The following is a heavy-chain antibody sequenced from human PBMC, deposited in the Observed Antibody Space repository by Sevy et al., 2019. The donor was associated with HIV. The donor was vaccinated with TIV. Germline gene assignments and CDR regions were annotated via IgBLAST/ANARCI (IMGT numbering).Heavy chain of an antibody. V-gene: IGHV4-59*01. CDR2: IYYSGST. J-gene: IGHJ6*03. Sequence: SETLSLTCTVSGGSISSYYWSWIRQPPGKGLEWIGYIYYSGSTNYNPSLKSRFTISVDTSKNQFSLKLSSVTAADTAVYYCARGYSSGPAYYYYYYYMDVWGKGTTVTVSS. CDR3: ARGYSSGPAYYYYYYYMDV. CDR1: GGSISSYY. D-gene: IGHD6-25*01.